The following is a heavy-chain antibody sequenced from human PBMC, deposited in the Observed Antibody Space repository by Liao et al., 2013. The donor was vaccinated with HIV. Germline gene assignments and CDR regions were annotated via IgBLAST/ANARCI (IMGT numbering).Heavy chain of an antibody. V-gene: IGHV4-61*02. CDR1: GGSIRSGSYY. D-gene: IGHD3-22*01. J-gene: IGHJ6*03. CDR2: IYTSGSS. CDR3: ARIVYFDSGGYQGYKYFYYMDV. Sequence: QVQLQESGPGLVKPSQTLSLTCSVSGGSIRSGSYYWSWIRQPAGKGLEWIGHIYTSGSSNYNPALKTRVTISADTSKNQVSLQLTSVTAADTAVYYCARIVYFDSGGYQGYKYFYYMDVWGKGATVTVSS.